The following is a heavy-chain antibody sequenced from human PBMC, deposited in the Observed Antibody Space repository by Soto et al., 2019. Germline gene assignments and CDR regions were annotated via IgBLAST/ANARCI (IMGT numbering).Heavy chain of an antibody. V-gene: IGHV3-33*01. CDR2: IWYDGSNK. D-gene: IGHD2-15*01. CDR3: ARTALYCSGGSCSSKGLDY. Sequence: GGSLRLSCAASGFTFSNYGMHWVRQAPGKGLEWVAIIWYDGSNKYYADSVKGRFTISRDNSKNTLYLQMNSLRAEDTAVYYCARTALYCSGGSCSSKGLDYWGQGTLVTVSS. J-gene: IGHJ4*02. CDR1: GFTFSNYG.